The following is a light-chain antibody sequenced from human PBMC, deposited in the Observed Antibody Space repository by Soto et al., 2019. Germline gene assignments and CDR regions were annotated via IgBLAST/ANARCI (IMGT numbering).Light chain of an antibody. CDR2: DAS. CDR3: QQRSNWPLFT. CDR1: QSVSSF. Sequence: EIVLTQSPATLSLSPGKRATLSCRASQSVSSFLAWYQQKPGQAPRLLIYDASNRAPGIPARFSGSGSGTDFTLTIGSLDPEDFAVYYCQQRSNWPLFTFGPGTKVHI. V-gene: IGKV3-11*01. J-gene: IGKJ3*01.